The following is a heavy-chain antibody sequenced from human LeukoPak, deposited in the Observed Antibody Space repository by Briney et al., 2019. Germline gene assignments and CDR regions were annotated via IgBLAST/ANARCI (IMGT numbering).Heavy chain of an antibody. Sequence: SETLSLTCTVSGGSISSYYWSWIRQPPGKGLEWIGYIYYSGSTNYNPSLKSRVTISVDTSKNQFSLKLSSVTAADTAVYYCAIGRYYDSSGYFIRAFDIWSQGTMVTVSS. CDR1: GGSISSYY. CDR2: IYYSGST. V-gene: IGHV4-59*01. D-gene: IGHD3-22*01. CDR3: AIGRYYDSSGYFIRAFDI. J-gene: IGHJ3*02.